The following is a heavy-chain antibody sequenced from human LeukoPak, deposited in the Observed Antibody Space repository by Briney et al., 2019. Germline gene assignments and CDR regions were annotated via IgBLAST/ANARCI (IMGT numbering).Heavy chain of an antibody. CDR3: AKDQTIFGVVQDQYFDY. J-gene: IGHJ4*02. D-gene: IGHD3-3*01. CDR1: GFTFSSYA. V-gene: IGHV3-23*01. CDR2: ISGSGGST. Sequence: GGSLRLSCAASGFTFSSYAMSGVRQAPGKGLEWVSAISGSGGSTYYADSVKGRFTISRDNSKNTLYLQMNSLRAEDTAVYYCAKDQTIFGVVQDQYFDYWGQGTLVTVSS.